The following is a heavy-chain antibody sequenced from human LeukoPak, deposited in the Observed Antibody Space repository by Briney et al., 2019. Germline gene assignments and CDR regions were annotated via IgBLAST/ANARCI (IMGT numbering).Heavy chain of an antibody. CDR2: IYTSGST. CDR3: ARDRGDPAIGY. D-gene: IGHD5-18*01. Sequence: SQTLSLTCTVSGGSISSGSYYWSWIRQPAGKGLEWIGRIYTSGSTNYNPSLKSRVTISVDTSKNQFSLKLSSVTAADTAVYYCARDRGDPAIGYWGQGTLVTVSS. J-gene: IGHJ4*02. CDR1: GGSISSGSYY. V-gene: IGHV4-61*02.